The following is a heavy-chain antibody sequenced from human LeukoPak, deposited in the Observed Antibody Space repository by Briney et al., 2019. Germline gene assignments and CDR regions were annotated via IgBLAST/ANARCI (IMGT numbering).Heavy chain of an antibody. Sequence: SVKVSCKASGGTFSSYAIGWLRQAPGQGLEWMGRIIPILGIANYAQKFQGRVTITADKSTSTAYMELSSLRSEDTAVYYCARGSPFDCSSTSCYRGGLMDVWGQGTTVTVSS. D-gene: IGHD2-2*01. V-gene: IGHV1-69*04. CDR1: GGTFSSYA. CDR2: IIPILGIA. CDR3: ARGSPFDCSSTSCYRGGLMDV. J-gene: IGHJ6*02.